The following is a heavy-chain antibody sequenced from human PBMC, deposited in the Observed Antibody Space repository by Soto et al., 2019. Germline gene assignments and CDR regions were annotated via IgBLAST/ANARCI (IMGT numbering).Heavy chain of an antibody. CDR1: GFTFSSYW. CDR3: ARADDSSGYYPRILDY. V-gene: IGHV3-74*01. D-gene: IGHD3-22*01. J-gene: IGHJ4*02. Sequence: PGGSLRLSCAASGFTFSSYWMHWVRQAPGKGLVWVSHINSDGSSTTYADSVKGRFTISRDNAKNTLYLQMNSLRAEDTAVYYCARADDSSGYYPRILDYWGQGTLVTVSS. CDR2: INSDGSST.